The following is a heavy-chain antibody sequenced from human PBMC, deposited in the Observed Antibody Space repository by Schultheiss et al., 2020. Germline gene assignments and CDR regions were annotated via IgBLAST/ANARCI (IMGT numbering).Heavy chain of an antibody. D-gene: IGHD1-26*01. CDR3: TSSGRGWDYFDY. CDR2: IKMKTDGATT. Sequence: GGSLRLSCAVSGFTFTYAWMTWVRQAPGKGLEWVGRIKMKTDGATTDYGAPVQGRFTISRDDSKDTVYLQMDSLRSEDTGVYYCTSSGRGWDYFDYWGQGTLVTVSS. J-gene: IGHJ4*02. CDR1: GFTFTYAW. V-gene: IGHV3-15*01.